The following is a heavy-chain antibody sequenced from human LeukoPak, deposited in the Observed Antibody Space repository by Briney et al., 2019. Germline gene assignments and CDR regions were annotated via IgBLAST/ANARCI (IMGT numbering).Heavy chain of an antibody. V-gene: IGHV3-48*03. D-gene: IGHD3-10*02. Sequence: PGGSLRLSCAASGFTFSSYEMNWVRQAPGEGLEWVSYISSSGSAIYYADSVKGRFTISRDNATNSLYLQMNSPRAEDTAVYYCAELGITMIGGVWGKGTTVTISS. CDR2: ISSSGSAI. J-gene: IGHJ6*04. CDR3: AELGITMIGGV. CDR1: GFTFSSYE.